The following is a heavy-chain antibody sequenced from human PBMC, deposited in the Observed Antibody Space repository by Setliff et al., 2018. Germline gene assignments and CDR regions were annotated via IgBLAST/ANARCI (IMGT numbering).Heavy chain of an antibody. V-gene: IGHV4-34*01. CDR2: INHSGST. Sequence: LSLTCAVYGGSFSGYYWSWIRQPPGKGLEWIGEINHSGSTNYNPSLKSRVTISVDTSKNQFSLKLSSVTAADTAVYYCARVSGMGSPPYYYYYYGMDVWGQGTTVTVSS. D-gene: IGHD6-25*01. CDR1: GGSFSGYY. CDR3: ARVSGMGSPPYYYYYYGMDV. J-gene: IGHJ6*02.